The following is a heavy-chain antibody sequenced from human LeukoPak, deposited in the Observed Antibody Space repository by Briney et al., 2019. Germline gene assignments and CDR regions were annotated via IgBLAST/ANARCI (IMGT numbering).Heavy chain of an antibody. J-gene: IGHJ4*02. CDR1: GFTSSSYA. CDR2: VSGSGDMM. D-gene: IGHD6-13*01. CDR3: AKAAAAPGFDF. Sequence: GGSLRLSCAASGFTSSSYALNWVRQAPGKGLEWVATVSGSGDMMYHADSVKGRFTISRDNSKNTIYLQMNSLRAEDTALYYCAKAAAAPGFDFWGQGTLVTVSS. V-gene: IGHV3-23*01.